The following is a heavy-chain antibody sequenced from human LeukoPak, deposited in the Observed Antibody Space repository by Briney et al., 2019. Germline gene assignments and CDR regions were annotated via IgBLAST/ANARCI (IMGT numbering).Heavy chain of an antibody. Sequence: GGSLRLSCVGSGFTFNYYAMHWVRQTPGKGLEWVSFISSDGSDNVYTDSVRGRFTISRDNAEKSLYLQMNSLRAEDTALYSCARANGGGDNWGQGTLVTVSS. J-gene: IGHJ4*02. CDR3: ARANGGGDN. CDR1: GFTFNYYA. CDR2: ISSDGSDN. D-gene: IGHD4-17*01. V-gene: IGHV3-30-3*01.